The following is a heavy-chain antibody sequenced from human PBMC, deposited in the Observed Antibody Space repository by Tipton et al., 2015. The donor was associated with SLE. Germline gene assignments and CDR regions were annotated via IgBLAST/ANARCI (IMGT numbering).Heavy chain of an antibody. CDR3: ARRGYSYVDY. CDR2: IYYSGST. CDR1: GGSISSYY. Sequence: TLSLTCTVSGGSISSYYWSWIRQPPGKGLEWIGYIYYSGSTNYNPSLKSRVTMSVDTSKNQFSLKLSSVTAADTAVYYCARRGYSYVDYWGQGTLVTVSS. D-gene: IGHD5-18*01. V-gene: IGHV4-59*08. J-gene: IGHJ4*02.